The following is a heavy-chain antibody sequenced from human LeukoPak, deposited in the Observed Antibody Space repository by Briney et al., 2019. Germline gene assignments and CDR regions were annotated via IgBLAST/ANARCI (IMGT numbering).Heavy chain of an antibody. CDR3: AKDYYDSSGYFVAFDI. CDR1: GFTFSSYG. Sequence: GGSLRLSCAASGFTFSSYGMSWVRQAPGKGLEWVSAISGSGGSTYYADSVKGRFTISRDNSKNTLYLQMNSLRADDTAVYYCAKDYYDSSGYFVAFDIWGQGTMVTVSS. J-gene: IGHJ3*02. D-gene: IGHD3-22*01. V-gene: IGHV3-23*01. CDR2: ISGSGGST.